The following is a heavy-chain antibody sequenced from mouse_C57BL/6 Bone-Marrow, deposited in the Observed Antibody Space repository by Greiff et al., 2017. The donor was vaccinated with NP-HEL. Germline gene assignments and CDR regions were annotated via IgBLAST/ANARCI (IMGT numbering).Heavy chain of an antibody. D-gene: IGHD1-2*01. J-gene: IGHJ3*01. CDR2: ISSGSSTI. CDR3: ARTDYGLAY. V-gene: IGHV5-17*01. Sequence: EVHLVESVGGLVKPGGSLKLSCAASGFTFSDYGMHWVRQAPEKGLEWVAYISSGSSTIYYADTVKGRFTISRDNAKNTLFLQMTSLRSEDTAMYYCARTDYGLAYWGQGTLVTVSA. CDR1: GFTFSDYG.